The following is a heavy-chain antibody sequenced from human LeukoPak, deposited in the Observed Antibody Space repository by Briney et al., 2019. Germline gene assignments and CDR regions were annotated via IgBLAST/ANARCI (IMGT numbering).Heavy chain of an antibody. CDR1: GGSISSSTYY. J-gene: IGHJ6*03. CDR3: ARGAGVAVAVSMGYYYMDV. D-gene: IGHD6-19*01. CDR2: IYYSGST. V-gene: IGHV4-39*07. Sequence: KSSETLSLTCTVSGGSISSSTYYWGWIRQPPGEGLEWIGSIYYSGSTYYNPSLKSRVTISVDTSKNQFSLKLSSVTAADTAVYYCARGAGVAVAVSMGYYYMDVWGKGTTVTVSS.